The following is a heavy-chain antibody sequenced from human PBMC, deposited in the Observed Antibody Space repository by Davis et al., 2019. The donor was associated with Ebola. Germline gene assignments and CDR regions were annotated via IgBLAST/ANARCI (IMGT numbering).Heavy chain of an antibody. Sequence: GESLKISCAASGFTFSSYAMSWVRQAPGKGLEWVSAISGSGGSTYYADSVKGRFTISRDNSKKTLYLQMNSLRAEDTAVYYCAKGTVPNPWGQGTLVTVSS. CDR3: AKGTVPNP. J-gene: IGHJ5*02. CDR1: GFTFSSYA. D-gene: IGHD3-10*01. V-gene: IGHV3-23*01. CDR2: ISGSGGST.